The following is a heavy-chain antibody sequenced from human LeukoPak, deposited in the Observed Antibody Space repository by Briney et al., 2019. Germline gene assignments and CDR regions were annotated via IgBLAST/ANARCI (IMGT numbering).Heavy chain of an antibody. CDR2: INPSGGST. CDR3: ARELPDYYDSSGHFGANWGY. D-gene: IGHD3-22*01. J-gene: IGHJ4*02. V-gene: IGHV1-46*01. Sequence: ASVKVSCKASGYTFTSYYMHWVRQAPGQGLEWMGIINPSGGSTSYAQKFQGRVTMTRDTSTSTVYMELTSLRFEDTALYYRARELPDYYDSSGHFGANWGYWGQGTLVTVSS. CDR1: GYTFTSYY.